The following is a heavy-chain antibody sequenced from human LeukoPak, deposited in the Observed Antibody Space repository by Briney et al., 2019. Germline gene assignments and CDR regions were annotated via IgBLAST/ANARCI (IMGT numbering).Heavy chain of an antibody. D-gene: IGHD1-26*01. CDR1: GFTFSNAW. V-gene: IGHV3-23*01. CDR3: ARDVGATVGAFDI. J-gene: IGHJ3*02. CDR2: ISGSGGST. Sequence: PGGSLRLSCAASGFTFSNAWMSWVRQAPGKGLEWVSAISGSGGSTYYADSVKGRFTISRDNSKNTLYLQMNSLRAEDTAVYYCARDVGATVGAFDIWGQGTMVTVSS.